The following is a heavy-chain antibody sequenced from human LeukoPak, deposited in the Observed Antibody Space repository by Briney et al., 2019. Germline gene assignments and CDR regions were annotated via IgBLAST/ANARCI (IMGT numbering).Heavy chain of an antibody. D-gene: IGHD7-27*01. V-gene: IGHV4-39*01. J-gene: IGHJ4*02. CDR2: IYYSGST. CDR3: ARHYSSLGISDY. Sequence: SETLSLTCTVSGGPISSSSYYWGWIRQPPGKGLEWIGSIYYSGSTYYNPSLKSRVTISVDTSKNQFSLKLSSVTAADTAVYYCARHYSSLGISDYWGQGTLVTVSS. CDR1: GGPISSSSYY.